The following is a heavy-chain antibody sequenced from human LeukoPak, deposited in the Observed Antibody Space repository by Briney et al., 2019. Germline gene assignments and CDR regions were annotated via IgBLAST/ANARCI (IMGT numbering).Heavy chain of an antibody. CDR2: INPNSGGT. J-gene: IGHJ4*02. D-gene: IGHD6-19*01. V-gene: IGHV1-2*06. Sequence: VASVKVSCKASGYTFTGYYMHWVRQAPRQGLEWMGRINPNSGGTNYAQKFQGRVTMTRDTSISTAYMELSRLRSDDTAVYYCARVGYSIAVAGPTDYYFDYWDQGTLVTVSS. CDR3: ARVGYSIAVAGPTDYYFDY. CDR1: GYTFTGYY.